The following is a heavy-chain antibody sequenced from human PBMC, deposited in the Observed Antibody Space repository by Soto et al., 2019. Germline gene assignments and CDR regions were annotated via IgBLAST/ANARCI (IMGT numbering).Heavy chain of an antibody. D-gene: IGHD3-16*01. J-gene: IGHJ1*01. CDR1: GGSVNSGTYY. V-gene: IGHV4-61*01. CDR2: IFYKGTT. Sequence: QVQLQESGPGLVKPSETLSLTCTVSGGSVNSGTYYWNWIRQPPGKGLEWIGYIFYKGTTSYNPSLASRVTFSVDTSTNHFSLKLTSVTAADTAVYFCARAYTLMVAALGEWGQGTLVTVSS. CDR3: ARAYTLMVAALGE.